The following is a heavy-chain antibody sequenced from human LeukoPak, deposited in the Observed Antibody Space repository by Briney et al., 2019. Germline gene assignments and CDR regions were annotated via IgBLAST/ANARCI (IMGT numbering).Heavy chain of an antibody. J-gene: IGHJ5*02. Sequence: PGGSLRLSCAASGFTLSNYDTNWVRQAPGKGLEWVSSISTSSRYIYYKDSVRGRFTISRDGAKNSLYLEMNSLRAEDTAVYYCARADCSSSTCYLRRSWFDPWGQGTLVTVSS. D-gene: IGHD2-2*01. CDR2: ISTSSRYI. CDR3: ARADCSSSTCYLRRSWFDP. V-gene: IGHV3-21*01. CDR1: GFTLSNYD.